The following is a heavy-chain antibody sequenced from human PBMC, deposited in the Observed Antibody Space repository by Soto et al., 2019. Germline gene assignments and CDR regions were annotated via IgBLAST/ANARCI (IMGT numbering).Heavy chain of an antibody. V-gene: IGHV4-59*01. CDR3: ARTYYDFWSGYWRWFDP. CDR1: GGSISSYY. D-gene: IGHD3-3*01. Sequence: PSETLSLTCTVSGGSISSYYWSWIRQPPGKELEWIGYIYYNGSTNYNLSLKSRVTISVDTSKNQFSLKLSSVTAADTAVYYCARTYYDFWSGYWRWFDPWGQGTLVTVSS. J-gene: IGHJ5*02. CDR2: IYYNGST.